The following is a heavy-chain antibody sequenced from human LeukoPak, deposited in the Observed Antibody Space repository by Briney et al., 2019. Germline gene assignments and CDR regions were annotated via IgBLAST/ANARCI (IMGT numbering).Heavy chain of an antibody. CDR2: ISGSGGST. V-gene: IGHV3-23*01. CDR3: ARDDSSGYYYDAFDI. J-gene: IGHJ3*02. Sequence: GGSLRLSCAASGFTFSSYAMSWVRQAPGKGLEWVSAISGSGGSTYYADSVKGRFTISRDNSKNTLYLQMNSLRAEDTAVYYCARDDSSGYYYDAFDIWGQGTMVTVSS. CDR1: GFTFSSYA. D-gene: IGHD3-22*01.